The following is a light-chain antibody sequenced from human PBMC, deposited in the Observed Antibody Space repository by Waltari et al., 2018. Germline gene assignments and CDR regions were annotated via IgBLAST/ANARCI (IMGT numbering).Light chain of an antibody. CDR3: AAWDDSLSGSL. CDR1: SSNIGSNY. V-gene: IGLV1-47*01. CDR2: RNK. Sequence: QSVLTQPPSASGTPGQRVTISCSGSSSNIGSNYVYWYQQLPGTAPKLLIYRNKQRPSGVPDRFSGSKSGTSVSLAISGLRSEDEADYYCAAWDDSLSGSLFGGGTKLTVL. J-gene: IGLJ3*02.